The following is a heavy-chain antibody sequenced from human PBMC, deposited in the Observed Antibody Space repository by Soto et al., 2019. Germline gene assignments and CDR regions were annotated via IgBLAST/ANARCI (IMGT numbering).Heavy chain of an antibody. J-gene: IGHJ6*02. CDR2: IYHSGIT. CDR3: ARYTSNYYYGMDV. CDR1: GGSISSYY. V-gene: IGHV4-59*01. D-gene: IGHD2-2*02. Sequence: SETLSLTCTVSGGSISSYYWSWIRQPPGKGLEWIGYIYHSGITNYNPSLKSRVTISVDTSKNQFSLKLSSVTAAETAVYYCARYTSNYYYGMDVWGQGTTVT.